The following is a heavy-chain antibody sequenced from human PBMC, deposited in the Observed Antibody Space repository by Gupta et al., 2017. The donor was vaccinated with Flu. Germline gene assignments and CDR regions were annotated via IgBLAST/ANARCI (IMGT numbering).Heavy chain of an antibody. J-gene: IGHJ4*02. CDR1: YY. CDR2: VNHSGST. CDR3: ARTGWGYSSGWYYFDY. D-gene: IGHD6-19*01. V-gene: IGHV4-34*01. Sequence: YYWSWIRQPPGKGLEWIGEVNHSGSTNYNPSLKSRVTISVDTSKNQCSLKLSSVTAADTAVYYCARTGWGYSSGWYYFDYWGQGTLVTVSS.